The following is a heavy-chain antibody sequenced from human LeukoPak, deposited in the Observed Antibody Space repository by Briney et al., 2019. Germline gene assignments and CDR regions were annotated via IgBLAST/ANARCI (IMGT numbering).Heavy chain of an antibody. CDR3: ARTWELDYFDY. D-gene: IGHD1-26*01. CDR1: GYTFTGYY. J-gene: IGHJ4*02. Sequence: ASVKVSCKASGYTFTGYYIHWVRQAPGQGLEWMAWINPNNGATNYAQNFLGRVTMTRDTSISTAYMELSRLRSDDTAVYYCARTWELDYFDYWGQGTLVTVSS. CDR2: INPNNGAT. V-gene: IGHV1-2*02.